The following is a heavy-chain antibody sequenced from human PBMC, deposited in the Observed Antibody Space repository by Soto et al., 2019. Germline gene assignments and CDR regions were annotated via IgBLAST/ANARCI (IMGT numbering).Heavy chain of an antibody. J-gene: IGHJ6*03. D-gene: IGHD6-19*01. CDR3: ARKAGLHNYYYLDV. CDR1: GYTFTDFD. V-gene: IGHV1-8*01. CDR2: MNPDNGNT. Sequence: QVQLEQSGAEVRKPGASVKVSCKTSGYTFTDFDINWVRQAPGQGLEWMGWMNPDNGNTGYAQSFQGRISMTGNTSLSTVYMELSSLRSDDTAVYFCARKAGLHNYYYLDVRGKGTTVTVAS.